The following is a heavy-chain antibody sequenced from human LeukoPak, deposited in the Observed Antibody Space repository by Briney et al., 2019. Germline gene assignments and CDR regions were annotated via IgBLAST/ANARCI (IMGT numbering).Heavy chain of an antibody. CDR2: IIPNSGAT. CDR3: ARASYSIPLDY. CDR1: GYTFTGYY. Sequence: ASVKVSCKASGYTFTGYYIHWVRQAPGQGLEWMGWIIPNSGATNYLQKLQGRVTMTRDTSISTAYMELSSLRSDDSAFYYCARASYSIPLDYWGQGTLVTVSS. V-gene: IGHV1-2*02. J-gene: IGHJ4*02. D-gene: IGHD6-13*01.